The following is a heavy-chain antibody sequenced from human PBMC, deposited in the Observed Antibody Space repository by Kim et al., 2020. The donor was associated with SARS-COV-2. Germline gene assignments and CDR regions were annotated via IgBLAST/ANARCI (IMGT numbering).Heavy chain of an antibody. V-gene: IGHV3-21*01. D-gene: IGHD3-10*01. CDR2: ISSTSSYI. J-gene: IGHJ4*02. Sequence: GGSLRLSCAASGFAFSTYSVTWVRQAPGKGLEWVSSISSTSSYIYYADSLKGRFTISRDNAKNSLYLQMNSLRAEDTAVYYCARVLAGSMVRGPLDYWGQGTLATVSS. CDR3: ARVLAGSMVRGPLDY. CDR1: GFAFSTYS.